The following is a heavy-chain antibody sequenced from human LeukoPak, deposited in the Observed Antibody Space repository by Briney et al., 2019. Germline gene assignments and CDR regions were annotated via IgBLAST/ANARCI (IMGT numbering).Heavy chain of an antibody. Sequence: ASVKVSCNASGYTFTGYYMHWVRQAPGPGLEWMGWINTDSGGTKYEQKFQGRVTITRDTSISTVYMELSTVRADDTAVYYCAREGGPHVPPFQEVIDYWGQGTLVTVSS. CDR2: INTDSGGT. CDR1: GYTFTGYY. V-gene: IGHV1-2*02. D-gene: IGHD3-16*01. J-gene: IGHJ4*02. CDR3: AREGGPHVPPFQEVIDY.